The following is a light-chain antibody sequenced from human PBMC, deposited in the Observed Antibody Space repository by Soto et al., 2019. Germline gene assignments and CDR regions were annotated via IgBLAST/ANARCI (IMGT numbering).Light chain of an antibody. CDR2: DAS. V-gene: IGKV1-5*01. J-gene: IGKJ1*01. CDR3: REYHRYSGT. CDR1: QSISSS. Sequence: DIQMTQSPSTLSASVRDRVSIACRASQSISSSLAWYQQKPGKAPKLLIYDASRLESGGPTRFSGSGSGTEFTLSYNSLQPQEFASYYFREYHRYSGTFVQGNMVEIK.